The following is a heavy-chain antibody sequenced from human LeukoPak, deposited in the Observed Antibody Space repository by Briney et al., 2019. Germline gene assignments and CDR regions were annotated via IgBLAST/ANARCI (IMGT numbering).Heavy chain of an antibody. CDR2: ISSSGST. CDR3: ARTPFYYYYMDV. CDR1: GDSISSGDYY. Sequence: SQTLSLTCTVSGDSISSGDYYWSWIRQPAGKGLEWIGRISSSGSTNYNPSLKSRVTISVDTSKNQFSLKLSSVTAADTAVYYCARTPFYYYYMDVWGKGTTVTISS. V-gene: IGHV4-61*02. J-gene: IGHJ6*03.